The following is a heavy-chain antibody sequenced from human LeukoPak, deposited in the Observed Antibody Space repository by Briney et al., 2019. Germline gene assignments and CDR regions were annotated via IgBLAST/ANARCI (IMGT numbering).Heavy chain of an antibody. D-gene: IGHD2-8*01. V-gene: IGHV4-39*01. CDR3: ARGHDVVLMVYAIPFDY. CDR2: IYYSGST. CDR1: GGSISSSSYY. Sequence: SETLSLTCTVSGGSISSSSYYWGWIRQPPGKGLEWIGSIYYSGSTYYNPSLKSRVTISVDTSKNQFSLKLSSVTAADTAVYYCARGHDVVLMVYAIPFDYWGQGTLVTVSS. J-gene: IGHJ4*02.